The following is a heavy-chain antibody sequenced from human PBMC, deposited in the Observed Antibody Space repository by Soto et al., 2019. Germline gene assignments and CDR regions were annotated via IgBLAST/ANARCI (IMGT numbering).Heavy chain of an antibody. CDR1: GGSISSSSYY. CDR3: AIQYGDYRYYYGMEV. Sequence: QLQLQESGPGLVTPSETLSLTCTVSGGSISSSSYYWGWIGQPPAKGLEWIGSIYYRGSTYYNPSLKSPVTISVDPSKNQFSLKLSSVTAADTAVYYCAIQYGDYRYYYGMEVWGQGSTVTVSS. D-gene: IGHD4-17*01. J-gene: IGHJ6*02. CDR2: IYYRGST. V-gene: IGHV4-39*01.